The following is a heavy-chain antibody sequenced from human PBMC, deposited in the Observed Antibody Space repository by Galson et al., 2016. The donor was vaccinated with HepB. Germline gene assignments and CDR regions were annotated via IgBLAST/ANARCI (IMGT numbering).Heavy chain of an antibody. CDR2: FSYDGSKK. CDR1: GFTFGNYA. V-gene: IGHV3-30*04. J-gene: IGHJ6*02. CDR3: ARDSRPGYMITFGGRSDMDV. D-gene: IGHD3-16*01. Sequence: SLRLSCAASGFTFGNYAMHWVRQAPGKGLEWVAVFSYDGSKKYFADSVKGRFTISRDNSKNTLYLQMDSLRAEDTAVYYCARDSRPGYMITFGGRSDMDVWGQGTTVTVSS.